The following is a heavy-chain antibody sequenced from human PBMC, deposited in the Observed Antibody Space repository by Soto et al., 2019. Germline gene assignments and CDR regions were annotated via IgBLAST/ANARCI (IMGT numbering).Heavy chain of an antibody. Sequence: QVQLVQSGAEVKKPGSSVKVSCKASGGTFSSYAISWVRQAPGQGLEWMGGIIPIFGTANYAQKFQGRVTITADESTSTGYMELSSLRSEDTAVYYCAREKVPPDRWELKDYFDYWGQGTLVTVSS. V-gene: IGHV1-69*12. CDR2: IIPIFGTA. D-gene: IGHD1-26*01. J-gene: IGHJ4*02. CDR3: AREKVPPDRWELKDYFDY. CDR1: GGTFSSYA.